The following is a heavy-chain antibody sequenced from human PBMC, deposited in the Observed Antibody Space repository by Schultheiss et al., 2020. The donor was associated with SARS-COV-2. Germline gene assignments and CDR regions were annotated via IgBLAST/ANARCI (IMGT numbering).Heavy chain of an antibody. J-gene: IGHJ3*02. CDR2: IYYSGST. D-gene: IGHD3-22*01. Sequence: SETLSLTCTVSGGSISSGGYYWSWIRQHPGKGLEWIGYIYYSGSTYYNPSLKSRVTISVDTSKNQFSLKLSSVTAADTAVYYCARVIYDSSGYPGAFDIWGQGTMVTVSS. V-gene: IGHV4-31*03. CDR1: GGSISSGGYY. CDR3: ARVIYDSSGYPGAFDI.